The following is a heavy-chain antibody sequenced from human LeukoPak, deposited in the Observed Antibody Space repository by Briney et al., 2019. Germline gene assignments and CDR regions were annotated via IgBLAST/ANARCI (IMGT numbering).Heavy chain of an antibody. V-gene: IGHV4-39*01. Sequence: SETLSLTCTVSGDSISNYNYHRGWIRQPPGKGREWIGTIYYSGNTYYNPSLKSRVTMSVDTSKNQCSLRLSSVTSTDTAVYYCARHPSGYVDYWGQGTLVTVSS. CDR2: IYYSGNT. CDR3: ARHPSGYVDY. J-gene: IGHJ4*02. CDR1: GDSISNYNYH. D-gene: IGHD3-3*01.